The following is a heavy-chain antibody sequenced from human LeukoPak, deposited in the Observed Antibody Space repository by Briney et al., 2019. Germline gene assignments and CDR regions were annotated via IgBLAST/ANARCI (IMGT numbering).Heavy chain of an antibody. D-gene: IGHD5/OR15-5a*01. Sequence: PSETLSLTCTVPGGSISSFYWSWIRQPPGKGLEYIGYISYSETTSYNPSLKSRVTISVDTSKNQFSLKPTSVTAADTAVYYCARDKGLPQAFDIWGQGTMVTVSS. J-gene: IGHJ3*02. V-gene: IGHV4-59*01. CDR2: ISYSETT. CDR3: ARDKGLPQAFDI. CDR1: GGSISSFY.